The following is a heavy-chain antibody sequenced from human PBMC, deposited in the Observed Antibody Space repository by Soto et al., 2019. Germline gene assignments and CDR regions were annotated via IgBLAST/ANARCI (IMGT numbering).Heavy chain of an antibody. CDR3: ARDPATYYYDSSGTGRFDP. Sequence: SETLSLTCTVSGGSISSYYWSWIRQPPGKGLEWIGYIYYSGSTNYNPSLKSRVTISVDTSKNQFSLKLSSVTAADTAVYYCARDPATYYYDSSGTGRFDPWGQGTLVTVSS. J-gene: IGHJ5*02. D-gene: IGHD3-22*01. CDR1: GGSISSYY. CDR2: IYYSGST. V-gene: IGHV4-59*12.